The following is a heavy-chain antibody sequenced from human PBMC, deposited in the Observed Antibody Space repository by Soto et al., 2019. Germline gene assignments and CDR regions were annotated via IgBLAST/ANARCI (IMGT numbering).Heavy chain of an antibody. D-gene: IGHD3-10*01. Sequence: GGSLRLSCAASGFTFSSYAMSWVRQAPGKGLEWVSAISGSGGSTYYADSVKGRFTISRDNSKNTLYLQMNSLRAEDTAVYYCAQRGSGYYYYYGMDVWGQGTTVTAP. V-gene: IGHV3-23*01. CDR3: AQRGSGYYYYYGMDV. CDR2: ISGSGGST. CDR1: GFTFSSYA. J-gene: IGHJ6*02.